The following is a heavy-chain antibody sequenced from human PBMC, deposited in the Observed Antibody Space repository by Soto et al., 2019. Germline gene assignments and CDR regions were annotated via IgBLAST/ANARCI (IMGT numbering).Heavy chain of an antibody. CDR2: IYYSGST. D-gene: IGHD2-21*02. CDR3: ASVPAGTAHFDY. Sequence: ASETLSLTCTVSGGSISSGGYYWSWIRQHPGKGLEWIGYIYYSGSTYYNPSLKSRVTISVDTSKNQFSLKLSSVTAADTAVYYCASVPAGTAHFDYWGQGTLVTVS. J-gene: IGHJ4*02. CDR1: GGSISSGGYY. V-gene: IGHV4-31*03.